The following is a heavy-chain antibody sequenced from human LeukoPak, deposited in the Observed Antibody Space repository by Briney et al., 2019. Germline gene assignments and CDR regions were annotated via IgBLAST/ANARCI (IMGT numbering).Heavy chain of an antibody. CDR2: IYYSGST. Sequence: SETLSLTCTVSGGSISSYYWSWIRQPPGKGLEWIGYIYYSGSTNYNPSLKSRVTISVDTSKNQFSLKLSSVTAADTAVYYCARHGGTMVRGVIITAFDYWGQGTLVTVSP. D-gene: IGHD3-10*01. CDR3: ARHGGTMVRGVIITAFDY. J-gene: IGHJ4*02. V-gene: IGHV4-59*08. CDR1: GGSISSYY.